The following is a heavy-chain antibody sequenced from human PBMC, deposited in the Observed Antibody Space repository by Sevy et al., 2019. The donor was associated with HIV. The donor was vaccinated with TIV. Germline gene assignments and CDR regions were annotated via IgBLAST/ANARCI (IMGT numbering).Heavy chain of an antibody. CDR1: GFTFSNYW. D-gene: IGHD2-2*01. CDR3: ARDCSSASCPGGMDV. Sequence: GGSLRLSCAGSGFTFSNYWMSWVRQAPGKGLEWVANIKRDGSEKYYVASVKGRFTISRDNAKTSLHLQMNSLRVEDTAVYYCARDCSSASCPGGMDVWGQGTMVTVSS. CDR2: IKRDGSEK. J-gene: IGHJ6*02. V-gene: IGHV3-7*01.